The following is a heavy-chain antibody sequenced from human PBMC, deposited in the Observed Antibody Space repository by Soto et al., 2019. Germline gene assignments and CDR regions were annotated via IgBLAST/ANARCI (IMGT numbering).Heavy chain of an antibody. Sequence: SETLSLTCAVYGGSFSGYYWSWIRQPPGKGLEWIGEINHSGSTNYNPSLKSRVTISVDTSKNQFSLKLSSVTAADTAVYYCARDEGGSSSWYEVWFDPWGQGTLVTVSS. J-gene: IGHJ5*02. CDR2: INHSGST. D-gene: IGHD6-13*01. CDR1: GGSFSGYY. V-gene: IGHV4-34*01. CDR3: ARDEGGSSSWYEVWFDP.